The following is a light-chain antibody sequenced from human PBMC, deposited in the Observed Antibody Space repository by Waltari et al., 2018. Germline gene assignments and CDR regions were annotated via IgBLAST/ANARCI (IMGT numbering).Light chain of an antibody. V-gene: IGLV2-23*01. CDR3: SSYTGTATPRV. CDR2: EGG. Sequence: QSALTQPASVSGSPGQSITISCPEAIRGVGRYNLVSLYQQHPGKAPKVILYEGGKRPSGVSNRFSGSKSGNTASLTISGLQADDEADYFCSSYTGTATPRVFGGGTRLTVL. CDR1: IRGVGRYNL. J-gene: IGLJ3*02.